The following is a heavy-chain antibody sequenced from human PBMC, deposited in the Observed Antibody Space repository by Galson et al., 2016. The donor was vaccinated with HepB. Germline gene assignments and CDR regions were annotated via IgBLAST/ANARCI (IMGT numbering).Heavy chain of an antibody. J-gene: IGHJ4*02. V-gene: IGHV3-11*06. CDR3: ARASYYSNFDY. CDR1: GFTFGDYV. CDR2: NSITSSGSYT. Sequence: SLRLSCAASGFTFGDYVMSWFRQAPGKGLEWVSYNSITSSGSYTNYADSVKGRFTISTDNAKNSLYLQMNSLRAEDTAVYYCARASYYSNFDYWGQGILVTVSS. D-gene: IGHD4-11*01.